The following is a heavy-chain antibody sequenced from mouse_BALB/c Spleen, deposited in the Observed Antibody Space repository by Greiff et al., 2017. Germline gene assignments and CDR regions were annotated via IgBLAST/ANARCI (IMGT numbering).Heavy chain of an antibody. D-gene: IGHD2-1*01. CDR3: ARWRRLLWSWFAY. J-gene: IGHJ3*01. Sequence: EVKLQESGAELVKPGASVKLSCTASGFNIKDTYMHWVKQRPEQGLEWIGRIDPANGNTKYDPKFQGKATITADTSSNTAYLQLSSLTSEDTAVYYCARWRRLLWSWFAYWGQGTLVTVSA. CDR2: IDPANGNT. V-gene: IGHV14-3*02. CDR1: GFNIKDTY.